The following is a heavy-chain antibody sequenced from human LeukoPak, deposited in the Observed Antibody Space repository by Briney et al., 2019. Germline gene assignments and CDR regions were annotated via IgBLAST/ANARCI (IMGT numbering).Heavy chain of an antibody. CDR1: GFTFDDYG. CDR2: INWNGGST. V-gene: IGHV3-20*01. D-gene: IGHD3-10*01. CDR3: ARDQVTWGVRGVSNWFDP. Sequence: LTGGSLRLSCAASGFTFDDYGMSWVRHAPGKGLEWVSGINWNGGSTGYADSVKGRFTISRDNAKNSLYLQMNSLRAEDTALYHCARDQVTWGVRGVSNWFDPWGQGTLVTVSS. J-gene: IGHJ5*02.